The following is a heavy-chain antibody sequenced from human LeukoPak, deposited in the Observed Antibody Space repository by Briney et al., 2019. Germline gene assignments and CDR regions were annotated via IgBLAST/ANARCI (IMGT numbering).Heavy chain of an antibody. CDR3: ARGIAVAVSDAFDI. Sequence: SSETLSLTCAVYGGSLSDYYWSWIRQSPGKGLEWIGEISHRGRTYYNLSLKSRVTISVDTSKNQFSLKLSSVTAADTAVYYCARGIAVAVSDAFDIWGQGTMVTVSS. D-gene: IGHD6-19*01. CDR1: GGSLSDYY. CDR2: ISHRGRT. V-gene: IGHV4-34*01. J-gene: IGHJ3*02.